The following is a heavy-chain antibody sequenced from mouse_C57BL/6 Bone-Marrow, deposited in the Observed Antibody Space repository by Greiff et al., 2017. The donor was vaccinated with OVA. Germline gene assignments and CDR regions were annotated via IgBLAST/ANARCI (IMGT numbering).Heavy chain of an antibody. CDR1: GYTFTSYW. V-gene: IGHV1-64*01. D-gene: IGHD1-1*01. Sequence: QVQLQQPGAELVKPGASVKLSCKASGYTFTSYWMHWVKQRPGKGLEWIGMIHPNSGSTNYNEKFKSKATLTVDKSSSTAYMQLSSLTSEDSSFYYCARVTTVVATGWYFDVWGTGTTVTVSS. CDR2: IHPNSGST. CDR3: ARVTTVVATGWYFDV. J-gene: IGHJ1*03.